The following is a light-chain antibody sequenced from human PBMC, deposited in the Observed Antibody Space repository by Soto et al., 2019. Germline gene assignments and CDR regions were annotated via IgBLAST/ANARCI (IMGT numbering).Light chain of an antibody. CDR3: CSYAGTSAFVV. CDR1: SSDIGSYNL. J-gene: IGLJ1*01. CDR2: EVN. V-gene: IGLV2-23*02. Sequence: QSALTQPASVSGSPGQSITISCSGTSSDIGSYNLVSWYQQHPSKAPKLMIYEVNKRPSGVSDRFSGSKSGNTASLTISGLQAEDETDYYCCSYAGTSAFVVFGTGTKVTVL.